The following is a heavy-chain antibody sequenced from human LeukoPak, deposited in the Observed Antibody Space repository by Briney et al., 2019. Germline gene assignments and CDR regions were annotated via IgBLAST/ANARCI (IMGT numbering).Heavy chain of an antibody. CDR3: ARGRWELLRNWYFDL. J-gene: IGHJ2*01. CDR1: GGSISSGSYY. V-gene: IGHV4-61*02. D-gene: IGHD1-26*01. Sequence: SQTLSLTCTVSGGSISSGSYYWSWIRQPAGKGLEWIGRIYTSGSTNYNPSLESRVTISVDTSKNQFSLKLSSVTAADTAVYYCARGRWELLRNWYFDLWGRGTLVTVSS. CDR2: IYTSGST.